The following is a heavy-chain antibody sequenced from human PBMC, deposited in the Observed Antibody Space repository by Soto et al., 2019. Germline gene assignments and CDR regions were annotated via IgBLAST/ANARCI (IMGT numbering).Heavy chain of an antibody. Sequence: QVQLVESGGGLVKPGGSLRLSCAASGFTFSDYYMSWIRQAPGKGLEWVSYISSSSSYTNYADSVKGRFTISRDNAKNSLYLQMNSLRAEDTAVYYCARDALTSYGPDYWGQGTLVTVSS. CDR1: GFTFSDYY. CDR2: ISSSSSYT. J-gene: IGHJ4*02. D-gene: IGHD5-18*01. V-gene: IGHV3-11*06. CDR3: ARDALTSYGPDY.